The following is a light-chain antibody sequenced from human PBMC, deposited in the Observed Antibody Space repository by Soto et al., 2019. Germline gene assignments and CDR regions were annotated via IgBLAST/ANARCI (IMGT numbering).Light chain of an antibody. CDR3: SSYTSSSTWV. J-gene: IGLJ3*02. Sequence: QSALTQPPSASGSPGQSVTISCTGTSSDVGGYNYVSWFQQHPGKAPKLIIHEVNQRPSGVPDRFSGSKSGNTASLTISGLQTEDEADYYCSSYTSSSTWVFGGGTKVTVL. V-gene: IGLV2-8*01. CDR2: EVN. CDR1: SSDVGGYNY.